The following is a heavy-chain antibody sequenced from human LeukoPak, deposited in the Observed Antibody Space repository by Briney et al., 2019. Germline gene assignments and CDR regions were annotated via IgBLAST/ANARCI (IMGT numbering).Heavy chain of an antibody. J-gene: IGHJ4*02. CDR3: AKDLVGSIVVVPAAMFGY. CDR2: ISGSNSYI. CDR1: GFTFNSYS. V-gene: IGHV3-21*04. D-gene: IGHD2-2*01. Sequence: GGSLRLSCAASGFTFNSYSMNWVRQAPGKGLEWVSSISGSNSYIYYADSMKGRFTISRDNSKNTLYLQMNSLRAEDTAVYYCAKDLVGSIVVVPAAMFGYWGQGTLVTVSS.